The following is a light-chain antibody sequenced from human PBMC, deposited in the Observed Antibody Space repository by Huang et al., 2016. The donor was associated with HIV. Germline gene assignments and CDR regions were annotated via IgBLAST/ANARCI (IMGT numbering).Light chain of an antibody. V-gene: IGKV3-15*01. J-gene: IGKJ2*01. CDR1: QSVSSN. CDR3: QQYNNWPPWYT. Sequence: EIVMTQSPATLSVSPGERATLSCRASQSVSSNLAWYQQKPGQAPRLLIYGASTRATGIPARFSGSGSGTEFTLTISSLQSEDFAVYYCQQYNNWPPWYTFGQGTKPEIK. CDR2: GAS.